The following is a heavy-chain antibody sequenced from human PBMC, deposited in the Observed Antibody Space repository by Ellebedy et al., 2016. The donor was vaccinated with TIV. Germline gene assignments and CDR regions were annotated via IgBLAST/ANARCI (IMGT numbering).Heavy chain of an antibody. CDR3: TRAVPDRPPDY. J-gene: IGHJ4*02. CDR2: FFYNRGT. D-gene: IGHD6-6*01. V-gene: IGHV4-59*01. CDR1: GITFSTYT. Sequence: ESLKISCAASGITFSTYTMDWIRQPPGKGLEFIGQFFYNRGTNYNPSLNSRVTMSVDTSKNQFSLHVNTVTAADTAGYYCTRAVPDRPPDYWGQGTLVTVSS.